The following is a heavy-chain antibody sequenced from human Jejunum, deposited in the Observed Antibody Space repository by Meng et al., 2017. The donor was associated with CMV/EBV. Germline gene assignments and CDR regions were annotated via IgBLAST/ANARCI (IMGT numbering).Heavy chain of an antibody. CDR3: ARHGQALPVRS. CDR1: GGSSISTVAC. J-gene: IGHJ1*01. D-gene: IGHD3-16*02. Sequence: TVSGGSSISTVACWAWIRQSPGKGLEWIGSLYYGRSTYYNPSLRSRLTMSLDTSKNQFSLNLSSVTAADTGVYFCARHGQALPVRSWGQGTLVTVSS. V-gene: IGHV4-39*01. CDR2: LYYGRST.